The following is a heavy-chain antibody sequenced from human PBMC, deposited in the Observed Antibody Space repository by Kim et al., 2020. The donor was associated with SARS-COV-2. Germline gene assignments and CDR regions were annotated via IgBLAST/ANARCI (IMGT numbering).Heavy chain of an antibody. CDR3: ASIGVEGDTAMVRPPTYDP. D-gene: IGHD5-18*01. Sequence: GRFTISRDNAKNSLYLQMNSLRAEDTAVYYCASIGVEGDTAMVRPPTYDPWGQGTLVTVSS. V-gene: IGHV3-11*06. J-gene: IGHJ5*02.